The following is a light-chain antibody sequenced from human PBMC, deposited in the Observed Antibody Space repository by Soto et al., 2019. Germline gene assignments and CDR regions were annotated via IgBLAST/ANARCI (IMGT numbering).Light chain of an antibody. CDR3: ATWDTSLSVGV. V-gene: IGLV1-51*01. CDR2: DNN. Sequence: QSVLTQPPSVSAAPGQKVTISCSGSSSNIGAYFVSWYQQLPGTAPKLLIFDNNKRPSGIPDRFSGSKSGTSATLGITGLQTGDEADYYCATWDTSLSVGVFGGGTQLT. J-gene: IGLJ2*01. CDR1: SSNIGAYF.